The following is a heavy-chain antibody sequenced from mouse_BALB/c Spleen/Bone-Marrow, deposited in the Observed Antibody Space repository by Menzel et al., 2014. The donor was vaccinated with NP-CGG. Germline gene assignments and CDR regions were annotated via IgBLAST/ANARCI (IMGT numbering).Heavy chain of an antibody. D-gene: IGHD1-2*01. CDR2: ILDGGST. CDR1: GFSLTSYG. J-gene: IGHJ4*01. V-gene: IGHV2-9*02. CDR3: ARTSTAYYAMDY. Sequence: ESGPGLVAPSQSLSITCTVSGFSLTSYGVHWVRQPPGKGLEWLGVILDGGSTNYNSTLMSRLSINKDNSKSQVFLKMNRLQTDDTAMYYCARTSTAYYAMDYWGQGTPGTVSS.